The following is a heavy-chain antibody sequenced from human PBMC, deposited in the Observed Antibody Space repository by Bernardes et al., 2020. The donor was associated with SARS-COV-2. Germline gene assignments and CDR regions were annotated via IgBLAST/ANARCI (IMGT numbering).Heavy chain of an antibody. V-gene: IGHV4-34*01. D-gene: IGHD3-3*01. CDR2: INHSGST. CDR3: ARRKISITIFGVVRNGMDV. J-gene: IGHJ6*02. Sequence: SETLSLTCAVYGGSFRGYYWNWIRQPPGKGLEWIGEINHSGSTNYNPSLKSRVTISVDTSKNQFSLKLSSVTAADTAVYYCARRKISITIFGVVRNGMDVWGQGTTVTVSS. CDR1: GGSFRGYY.